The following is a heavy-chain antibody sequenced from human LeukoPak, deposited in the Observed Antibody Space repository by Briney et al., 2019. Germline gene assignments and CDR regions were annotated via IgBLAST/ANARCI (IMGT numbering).Heavy chain of an antibody. CDR1: GFTFSSYA. CDR2: ISGSGGST. J-gene: IGHJ6*02. D-gene: IGHD3-3*01. CDR3: AKGPLSDFGVVIIIDYYYGMDV. V-gene: IGHV3-23*01. Sequence: PGGSLRLSCAASGFTFSSYAMSWVRQAPGKGLEWVSAISGSGGSTYYADSVKGRFTISRDNSKNTLYLQMNSLRAEDTAVYYCAKGPLSDFGVVIIIDYYYGMDVWGQGTTVTVSS.